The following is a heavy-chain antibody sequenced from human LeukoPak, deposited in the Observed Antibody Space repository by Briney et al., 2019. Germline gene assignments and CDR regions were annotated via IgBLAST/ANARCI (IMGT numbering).Heavy chain of an antibody. CDR2: IIPIFGTA. CDR3: ARNMYYYDSSGYYFAEYFQH. V-gene: IGHV1-69*13. CDR1: GCTFSSYA. Sequence: ASVKVSCKASGCTFSSYAISWVRQAPGQGLEWMGGIIPIFGTANYAQKFQGRVTITADESTSTAYMELSSLRSEDTAVYYCARNMYYYDSSGYYFAEYFQHWGQGTLVTVSS. J-gene: IGHJ1*01. D-gene: IGHD3-22*01.